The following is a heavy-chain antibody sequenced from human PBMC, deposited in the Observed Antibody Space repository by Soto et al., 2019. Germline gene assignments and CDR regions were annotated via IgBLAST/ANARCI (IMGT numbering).Heavy chain of an antibody. CDR3: ARDWGGSSWGDY. J-gene: IGHJ4*02. Sequence: EVQLVESGVGLVQPGGSLRLSCAASGFTFSDYWMTWVRQAPGKGLEWVANIKQDGSEKNYVDSVKGRFTISRDNAKNSLYLQMNSLRAEDTSVYYCARDWGGSSWGDYWGQGALVTVSS. CDR2: IKQDGSEK. CDR1: GFTFSDYW. D-gene: IGHD2-21*01. V-gene: IGHV3-7*04.